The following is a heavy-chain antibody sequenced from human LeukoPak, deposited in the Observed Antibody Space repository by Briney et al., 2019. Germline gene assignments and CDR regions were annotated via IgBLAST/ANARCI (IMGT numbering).Heavy chain of an antibody. V-gene: IGHV3-7*01. D-gene: IGHD4-11*01. Sequence: GVSLRLSCAASGFTFSNYCMTCVRQGPGEGLEWLANISLDGSETHFVDSVKGRFTISRDNANNSLYLQMSGLRVEDTAVYYCARGYSDWLRWGQGTQVTVSS. CDR1: GFTFSNYC. CDR2: ISLDGSET. J-gene: IGHJ4*02. CDR3: ARGYSDWLR.